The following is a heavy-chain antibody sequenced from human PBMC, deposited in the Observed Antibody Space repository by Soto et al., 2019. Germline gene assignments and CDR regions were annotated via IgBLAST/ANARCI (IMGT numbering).Heavy chain of an antibody. CDR3: ARDLTIVGASATYYYYYGMDV. Sequence: QVQLVESGGGLVKPGGSLRLSCAASGFTFSDYYMSWIRQAPGKGLEWVSYISSSGSTIYYADSVKGRFTISRDNDENSLYLQMNRLRAEYTAVYYGARDLTIVGASATYYYYYGMDVWGQGTTVTVSS. CDR1: GFTFSDYY. V-gene: IGHV3-11*01. J-gene: IGHJ6*02. CDR2: ISSSGSTI. D-gene: IGHD1-26*01.